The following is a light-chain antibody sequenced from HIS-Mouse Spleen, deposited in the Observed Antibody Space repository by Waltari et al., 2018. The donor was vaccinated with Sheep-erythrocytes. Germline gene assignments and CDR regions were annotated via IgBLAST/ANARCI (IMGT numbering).Light chain of an antibody. V-gene: IGKV1-39*01. CDR1: KSISSY. J-gene: IGKJ3*01. CDR3: QQSYSTPQFT. Sequence: DIQMTQSPSSMSASVGDRVTITCRASKSISSYLNWYQQKPGKAPKLLIYAASSLQSGVPSRFSGSGSGTYFTLTISSLQPEDFATYYCQQSYSTPQFTFGPGTKVDIK. CDR2: AAS.